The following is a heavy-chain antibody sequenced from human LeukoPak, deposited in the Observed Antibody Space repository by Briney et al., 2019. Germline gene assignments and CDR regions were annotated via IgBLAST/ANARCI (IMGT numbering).Heavy chain of an antibody. CDR1: GFTFSSYG. D-gene: IGHD3-22*01. CDR3: AKDAERYYYDSSGFVDY. CDR2: ISYDGSNK. V-gene: IGHV3-30*18. J-gene: IGHJ4*02. Sequence: GRSLRLSCAASGFTFSSYGMHWVRQAPGKGLEWVAVISYDGSNKYYADSVKARFTISRDNSKNTLYLQMNSLRAEDTAVYYCAKDAERYYYDSSGFVDYWGQGTLVTVSS.